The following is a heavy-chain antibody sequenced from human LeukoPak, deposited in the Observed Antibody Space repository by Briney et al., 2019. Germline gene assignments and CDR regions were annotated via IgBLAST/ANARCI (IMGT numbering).Heavy chain of an antibody. J-gene: IGHJ4*02. CDR3: ARADYTSGWCVRGFDY. CDR1: GFTVISNY. Sequence: PGGSLRLSCAASGFTVISNYMSWVRQAPGKGLEWVSLIYSGGNTYYADSVQGRFTISRDNSKNTLDLQMNSLRAEDTAVYYCARADYTSGWCVRGFDYWGQGTLVTVSS. V-gene: IGHV3-53*01. D-gene: IGHD6-19*01. CDR2: IYSGGNT.